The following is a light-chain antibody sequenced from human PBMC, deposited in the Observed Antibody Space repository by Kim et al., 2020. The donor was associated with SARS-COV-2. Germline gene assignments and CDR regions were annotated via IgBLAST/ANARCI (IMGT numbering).Light chain of an antibody. Sequence: DIQMTQSPSTLSASVGDRVTTSCRASQSVSSWLAWYQQKPGKAPKLLIYKASSLQSGVPSRFSGSGSETEFTLTISSLQPEDFATYYCQHYNSYPWTFGQGTKVDIK. CDR2: KAS. V-gene: IGKV1-5*03. CDR1: QSVSSW. J-gene: IGKJ1*01. CDR3: QHYNSYPWT.